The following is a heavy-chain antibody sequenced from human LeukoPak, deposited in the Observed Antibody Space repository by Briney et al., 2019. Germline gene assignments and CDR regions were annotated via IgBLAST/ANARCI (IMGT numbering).Heavy chain of an antibody. D-gene: IGHD1-7*01. CDR1: GYTFTSYY. CDR3: ARDRGLGNWNYLSP. V-gene: IGHV1-2*02. Sequence: ASVKVSCKASGYTFTSYYMHWVRQAPGQGLEWMGWINPNSGGTIYAQKFQGRVTMTRDTSISTAYMELSRLKSDDTAVYYCARDRGLGNWNYLSPWGQGTLVTVSS. J-gene: IGHJ5*02. CDR2: INPNSGGT.